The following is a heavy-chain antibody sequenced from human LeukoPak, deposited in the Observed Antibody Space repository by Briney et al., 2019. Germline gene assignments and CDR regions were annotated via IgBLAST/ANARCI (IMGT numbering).Heavy chain of an antibody. V-gene: IGHV4-39*01. Sequence: PSETLSLTCTVSGGSISSSSYYWGWIRQPPGKGLEWIGSIYYSGSTYYSPSLKSRVAISVDTSKNQFSLKLSSVTAADTAVYYCARHTMTAMCFDYWGQGTLVTVSS. D-gene: IGHD2-21*02. J-gene: IGHJ4*02. CDR1: GGSISSSSYY. CDR2: IYYSGST. CDR3: ARHTMTAMCFDY.